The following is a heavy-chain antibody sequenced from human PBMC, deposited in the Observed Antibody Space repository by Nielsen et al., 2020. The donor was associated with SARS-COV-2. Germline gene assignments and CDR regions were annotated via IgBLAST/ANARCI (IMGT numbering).Heavy chain of an antibody. CDR2: TYYSGST. CDR1: GGSISSYY. V-gene: IGHV4-59*08. Sequence: SETLSLTCTVSGGSISSYYWSWIRQPPGKGLEWIGYTYYSGSTNYNPSLKSRVTISVDTSKNQFSLKLSSVTAADTAVYYCARQPRTRKLEAAAGIYYFDYWGQGTLVTVSS. J-gene: IGHJ4*02. D-gene: IGHD6-13*01. CDR3: ARQPRTRKLEAAAGIYYFDY.